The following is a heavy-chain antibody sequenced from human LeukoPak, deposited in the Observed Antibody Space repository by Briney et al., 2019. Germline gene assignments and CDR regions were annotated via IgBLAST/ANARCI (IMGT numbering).Heavy chain of an antibody. CDR3: ARDPWSYYYMDV. D-gene: IGHD2-8*01. CDR2: IYYSGST. Sequence: SETLSLTCTVSGGSISSYYWSWVRQPPAKGLEWIGYIYYSGSTNYNPSLKSRVTISVDTSKNQFSLKLSSVTAADTAVYYCARDPWSYYYMDVWGKGTTVTVSS. V-gene: IGHV4-59*01. J-gene: IGHJ6*03. CDR1: GGSISSYY.